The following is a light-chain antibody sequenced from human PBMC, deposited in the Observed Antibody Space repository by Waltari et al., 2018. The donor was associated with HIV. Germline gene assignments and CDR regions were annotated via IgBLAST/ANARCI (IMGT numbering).Light chain of an antibody. J-gene: IGLJ3*02. V-gene: IGLV1-47*01. CDR1: SSNIGRNY. CDR3: AAWDDSLSGG. CDR2: RNN. Sequence: QSVLTQPPSASGTPGQRGTISCSGSSSNIGRNYVYWYQQLPGPAPNLLIYRNNQRPSGVPDRFSGSKSGTSASLAISGLRSEDEADYYCAAWDDSLSGGFGGGTKLTVL.